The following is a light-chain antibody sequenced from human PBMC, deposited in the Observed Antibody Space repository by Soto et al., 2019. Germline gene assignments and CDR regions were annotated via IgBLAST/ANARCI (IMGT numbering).Light chain of an antibody. J-gene: IGKJ2*01. CDR3: QQYKSYWDT. CDR1: QNINSW. CDR2: QAS. Sequence: DIQMTQSPSTLSASVGDRVTITCRASQNINSWLAWYQQKPGKAPKLLIYQASNLESGVSSRFSGSGSGTEFTLTISSLQPDDFATYYCQQYKSYWDTFGQGTNLEI. V-gene: IGKV1-5*03.